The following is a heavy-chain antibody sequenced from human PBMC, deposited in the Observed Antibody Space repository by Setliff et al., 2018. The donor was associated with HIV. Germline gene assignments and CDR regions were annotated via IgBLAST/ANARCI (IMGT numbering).Heavy chain of an antibody. V-gene: IGHV3-15*01. Sequence: LRLSCAASGFTFRYAWMNWVRQAPGKGLQCVGRIKSKGDGGTTDFAAPVKGRFTISRDDSRNMLFLQMDNLRTEDTAIYYCSADVPEVSSPIDYWGQGTLVTVSS. CDR1: GFTFRYAW. CDR3: SADVPEVSSPIDY. J-gene: IGHJ4*02. D-gene: IGHD2-8*01. CDR2: IKSKGDGGTT.